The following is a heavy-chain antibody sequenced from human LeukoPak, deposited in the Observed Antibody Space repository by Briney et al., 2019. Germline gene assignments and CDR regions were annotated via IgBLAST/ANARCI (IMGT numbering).Heavy chain of an antibody. CDR2: INPSGGST. V-gene: IGHV1-46*01. Sequence: ASVKVSCKASGYTFTSYYMHWVRQAPGQGLEWMGIINPSGGSTSYAQKFQGRVTMTRDTSTSTVYMELRSLRSDDTAVYYCARCRGPPGIAAAMVREVYYFDYWGQGTLVTVSS. CDR1: GYTFTSYY. D-gene: IGHD6-13*01. J-gene: IGHJ4*02. CDR3: ARCRGPPGIAAAMVREVYYFDY.